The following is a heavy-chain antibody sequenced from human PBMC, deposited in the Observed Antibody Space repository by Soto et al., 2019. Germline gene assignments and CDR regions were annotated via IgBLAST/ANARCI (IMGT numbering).Heavy chain of an antibody. V-gene: IGHV3-30*09. CDR1: GFTFGAYA. CDR2: ISFDGDDI. Sequence: HEQLVESGGGVVRPGESLRLSCGASGFTFGAYAFHWVRQAPGQGLEWLTLISFDGDDIFYGDSVKGRFVVSRDNSKNTLTLQLQSLRVEDTAIYMCARHAVVGQGFGEPYMDVWGQGTTVIVSS. CDR3: ARHAVVGQGFGEPYMDV. J-gene: IGHJ6*02. D-gene: IGHD3-10*01.